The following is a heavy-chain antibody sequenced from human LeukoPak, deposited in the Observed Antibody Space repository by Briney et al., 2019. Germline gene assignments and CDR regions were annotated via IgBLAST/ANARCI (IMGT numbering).Heavy chain of an antibody. V-gene: IGHV4-34*12. D-gene: IGHD3-3*01. J-gene: IGHJ4*02. Sequence: SETLSLTCAVHGGSFSGYYWTWIRQPPGKGLEWIGEIIDTGSTKYTSSLKSRVTISVDTSKNQFSLSLGSVTAADTAVYYCARGLASGYPPIPFDYWGQGTLVTVSS. CDR1: GGSFSGYY. CDR2: IIDTGST. CDR3: ARGLASGYPPIPFDY.